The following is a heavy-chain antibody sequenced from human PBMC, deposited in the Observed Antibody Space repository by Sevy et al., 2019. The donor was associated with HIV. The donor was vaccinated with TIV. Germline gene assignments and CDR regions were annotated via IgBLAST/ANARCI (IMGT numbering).Heavy chain of an antibody. Sequence: GGSLRLSCAASGFTFSSHWMFWVHQAPGKGLVWVSHINSHGSITNYADSVRGRFAISRDNSKNTVYLQMDSLRAEDTAVYYCARGQLLRFLEWPSYGLDVWGQGTTVTVSS. CDR3: ARGQLLRFLEWPSYGLDV. D-gene: IGHD3-3*01. CDR2: INSHGSIT. V-gene: IGHV3-74*01. CDR1: GFTFSSHW. J-gene: IGHJ6*02.